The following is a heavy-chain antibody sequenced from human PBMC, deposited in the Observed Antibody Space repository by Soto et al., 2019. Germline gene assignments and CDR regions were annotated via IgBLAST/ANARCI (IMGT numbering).Heavy chain of an antibody. D-gene: IGHD5-12*01. CDR1: GGSINTFY. CDR3: AREGSYSAYNFAHGIQLWSFDF. CDR2: IFSSGST. J-gene: IGHJ4*02. V-gene: IGHV4-4*07. Sequence: SETLSLTCTVSGGSINTFYWSWVRQPAGKGLEGSGRIFSSGSTSFNPSLESRVAMSLDTSKNHFSLNLSSVTAADMAVYYCAREGSYSAYNFAHGIQLWSFDFWGQGALVTVSS.